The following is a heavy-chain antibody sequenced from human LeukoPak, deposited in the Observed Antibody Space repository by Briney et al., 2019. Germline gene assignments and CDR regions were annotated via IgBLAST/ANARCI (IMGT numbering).Heavy chain of an antibody. CDR2: IKQDGSEK. V-gene: IGHV3-7*03. Sequence: GGSLRLSCAASGFTFSSYWMSWVRQAPGKGLEWVANIKQDGSEKYYVDFVKGRFTISRDNAKNSLYLQMNSLRAEDTALYYCAKDIGYCSGGSCYSVGLYYYYGMDVWGQGTTVTVSS. D-gene: IGHD2-15*01. J-gene: IGHJ6*02. CDR3: AKDIGYCSGGSCYSVGLYYYYGMDV. CDR1: GFTFSSYW.